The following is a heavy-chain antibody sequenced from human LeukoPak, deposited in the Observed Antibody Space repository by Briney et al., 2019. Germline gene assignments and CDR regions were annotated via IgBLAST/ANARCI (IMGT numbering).Heavy chain of an antibody. Sequence: GGSLRLSCAASGFTFDDYAMHWVRQAPGKGLEWVSGISWNSGSIGYADSVKGRFTISRDNAKNSLYLQMNSLRAEDTALYYCAKASWYDSGGYYDYWGQGTLVTVSS. CDR3: AKASWYDSGGYYDY. D-gene: IGHD3-22*01. V-gene: IGHV3-9*01. J-gene: IGHJ4*02. CDR1: GFTFDDYA. CDR2: ISWNSGSI.